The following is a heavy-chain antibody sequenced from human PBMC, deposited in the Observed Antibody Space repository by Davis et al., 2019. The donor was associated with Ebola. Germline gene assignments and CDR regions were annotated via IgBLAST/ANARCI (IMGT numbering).Heavy chain of an antibody. V-gene: IGHV3-7*03. CDR2: IKEDGSEK. CDR1: GFTFRSYW. J-gene: IGHJ6*02. CDR3: ARGSRNMDV. Sequence: GESLKISCAASGFTFRSYWMSWLRQAPGKGLEWVAKIKEDGSEKLEVDSVKGRFTISRDNAKDSLYLQMNSLRAEDTAVYYCARGSRNMDVWGQGTTVTVSS.